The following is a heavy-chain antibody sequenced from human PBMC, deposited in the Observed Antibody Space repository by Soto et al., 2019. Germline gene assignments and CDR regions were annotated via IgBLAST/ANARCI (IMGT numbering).Heavy chain of an antibody. J-gene: IGHJ4*02. D-gene: IGHD5-12*01. CDR2: INHSGST. CDR3: ARTQERRDGYILYYFDY. V-gene: IGHV4-39*07. CDR1: GGSISSSSYY. Sequence: PSETLSLTCTVSGGSISSSSYYWGWIRQPPGKGLEWIGEINHSGSTNYNPSLKSRVTISVDTSKNQFSLKLSSVTAADTAVYYCARTQERRDGYILYYFDYWGQGTLVTVSS.